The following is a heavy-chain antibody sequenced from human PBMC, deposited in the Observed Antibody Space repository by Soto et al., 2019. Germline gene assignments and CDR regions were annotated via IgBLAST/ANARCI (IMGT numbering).Heavy chain of an antibody. V-gene: IGHV1-18*01. CDR3: AATGGNYFGLDV. J-gene: IGHJ6*04. CDR2: ISGYNGNT. Sequence: ASVKVSCKSSDNTFTHYGINWVRQAPGQGLEWMGWISGYNGNTKYAQKFQDRVTMTADTSTRTAFMEVRSLTSDDTGVYFCAATGGNYFGLDVLGKCTTVTVS. CDR1: DNTFTHYG. D-gene: IGHD2-8*02.